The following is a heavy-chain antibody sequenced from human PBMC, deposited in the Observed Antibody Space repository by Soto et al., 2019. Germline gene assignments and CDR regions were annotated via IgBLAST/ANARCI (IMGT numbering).Heavy chain of an antibody. J-gene: IGHJ5*01. CDR1: GFTFSNYA. Sequence: EVQLLESGGGFVQPGGSLRLSCAASGFTFSNYAMSWVRQAPGKGLEWVSAITAYGDSTHYADSVKGRFTISRDSPKNSLYQQMDSVRAEDTAVYYCAKDPMWYESDWYRPPGFDSWCQGTRVTVPS. CDR2: ITAYGDST. CDR3: AKDPMWYESDWYRPPGFDS. V-gene: IGHV3-23*01. D-gene: IGHD2-21*02.